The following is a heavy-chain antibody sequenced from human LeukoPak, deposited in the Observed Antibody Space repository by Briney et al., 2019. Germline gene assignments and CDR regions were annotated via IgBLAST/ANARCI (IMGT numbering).Heavy chain of an antibody. V-gene: IGHV3-7*01. CDR3: ARDGSGWSVY. J-gene: IGHJ4*02. D-gene: IGHD6-19*01. Sequence: TGGSLRLSCAASGFTFSGCWMSWLRQAPGKGLEWVANIKQDGTEKYVDSVKGRFITSRDNAKNSLYLQMNSLRAEDTAVYYCARDGSGWSVYWGQGTLVTVSS. CDR1: GFTFSGCW. CDR2: IKQDGTEK.